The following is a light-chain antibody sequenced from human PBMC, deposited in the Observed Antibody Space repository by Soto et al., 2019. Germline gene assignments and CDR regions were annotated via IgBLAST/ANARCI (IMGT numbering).Light chain of an antibody. CDR1: SSDVGGYNY. CDR2: DVS. CDR3: SSYTSSRTLQV. J-gene: IGLJ3*02. V-gene: IGLV2-14*03. Sequence: QSVLTQPASVSGSPGQSITISCTGTSSDVGGYNYVSWYQQHPGKAPKLMIYDVSNRPSGVSNRFSGSKSGNTASLTISGLQAEDEADYYCSSYTSSRTLQVFGGGTKLTVL.